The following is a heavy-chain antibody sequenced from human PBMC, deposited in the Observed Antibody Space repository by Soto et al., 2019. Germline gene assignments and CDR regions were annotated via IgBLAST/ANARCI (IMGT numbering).Heavy chain of an antibody. Sequence: QVQLQQWGAGLLKPSETLSLTCAVYGGSFSGYYWHWIRQPPGKGLEWIGEINHSGSTNYNPSLKSRVTISVDTSKNQFPLKLSSVTAADTAVYYCARGWGRIFDYWGQGTLITVSS. CDR2: INHSGST. CDR1: GGSFSGYY. D-gene: IGHD7-27*01. V-gene: IGHV4-34*01. CDR3: ARGWGRIFDY. J-gene: IGHJ4*02.